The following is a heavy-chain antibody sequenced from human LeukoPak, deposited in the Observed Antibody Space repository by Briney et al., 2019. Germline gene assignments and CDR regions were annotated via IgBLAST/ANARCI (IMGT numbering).Heavy chain of an antibody. CDR1: EFTFRSYA. J-gene: IGHJ5*02. CDR2: ISGIGGST. V-gene: IGHV3-23*01. CDR3: ASLGGSGSLNCFDT. D-gene: IGHD3-10*01. Sequence: SLRLSFAASEFTFRSYALSWVLPAQGKGLKSFSAISGIGGSTYYSNSAKGLFTISRDNFNNTMYLQMDTLRAEDTAVYYCASLGGSGSLNCFDTWGQGTLVTVSS.